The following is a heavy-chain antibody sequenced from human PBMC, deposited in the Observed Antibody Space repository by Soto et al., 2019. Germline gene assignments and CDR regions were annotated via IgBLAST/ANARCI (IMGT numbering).Heavy chain of an antibody. D-gene: IGHD6-19*01. CDR2: VSTYNGNT. V-gene: IGHV1-18*01. Sequence: QFQVVQSGAEVKKPGASVKVSCKPSGYTFTSYGVSWVRQAPGQGLEWMGWVSTYNGNTKYTQKLQGRVTMTIDTSTRTAYMELRSLRSDDTAVYYCASRIVAGGALDIWGQGTMVNVSS. CDR1: GYTFTSYG. CDR3: ASRIVAGGALDI. J-gene: IGHJ3*02.